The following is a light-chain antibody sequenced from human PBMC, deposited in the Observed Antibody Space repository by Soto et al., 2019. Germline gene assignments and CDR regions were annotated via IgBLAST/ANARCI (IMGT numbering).Light chain of an antibody. J-gene: IGLJ2*01. CDR2: EVH. Sequence: QSALTQPPSVSGSPGQSVTLSCIGSSSDVGTYDRVSWYQAPPGTAPKLIIYEVHYRPSGVPDRFSGSKSGNTASLTISGLQAEDEADYYCSSYAASTTLLFGVGTKLTVL. CDR1: SSDVGTYDR. CDR3: SSYAASTTLL. V-gene: IGLV2-18*02.